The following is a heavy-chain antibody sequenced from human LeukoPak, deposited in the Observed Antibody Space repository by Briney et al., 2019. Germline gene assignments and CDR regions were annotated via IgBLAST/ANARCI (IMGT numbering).Heavy chain of an antibody. J-gene: IGHJ4*02. V-gene: IGHV3-23*01. CDR2: ISGSGGST. Sequence: GGSLRLSCAASGFTFSSYAMSWVRQAPGEGLEWVSAISGSGGSTYYADSVKGRFTISRDNSKNTLYLQMNSLRAEDTAVYYCAKYSGSGSYAYYFDDWGQGTLVTVSS. CDR1: GFTFSSYA. CDR3: AKYSGSGSYAYYFDD. D-gene: IGHD3-10*01.